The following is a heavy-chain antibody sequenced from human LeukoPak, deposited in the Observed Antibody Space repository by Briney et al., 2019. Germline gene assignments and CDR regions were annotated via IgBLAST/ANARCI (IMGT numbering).Heavy chain of an antibody. D-gene: IGHD5-18*01. Sequence: PGGALRLSCAASGFTFSSYWMSWVRQAPGKGLEGVSSISSSSSYIYYADSVTGRFTISRDNAKNSLYLQMNSLRAEDTAVYYCARGVYSYGSPIYYFDYWGQGTLVTVSS. V-gene: IGHV3-21*01. CDR3: ARGVYSYGSPIYYFDY. CDR2: ISSSSSYI. J-gene: IGHJ4*02. CDR1: GFTFSSYW.